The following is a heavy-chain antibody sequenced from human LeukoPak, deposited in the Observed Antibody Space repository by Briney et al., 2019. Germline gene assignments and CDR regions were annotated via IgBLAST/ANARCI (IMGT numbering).Heavy chain of an antibody. Sequence: ASVKVSCKASGFTFSSYDINWVRQATGQGLEWMGWMNPDSGNTGYVQKFQGRVTMTRNTSTSTAYMELSSLRSEDTAVYFCARGRRGSSYVWLERYQYYYMEVWGKGTTVTVSS. CDR2: MNPDSGNT. J-gene: IGHJ6*03. CDR3: ARGRRGSSYVWLERYQYYYMEV. V-gene: IGHV1-8*01. CDR1: GFTFSSYD. D-gene: IGHD5-18*01.